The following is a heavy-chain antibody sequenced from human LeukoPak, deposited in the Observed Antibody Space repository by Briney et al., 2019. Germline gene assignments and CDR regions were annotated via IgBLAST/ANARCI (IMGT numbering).Heavy chain of an antibody. CDR2: IYYSGST. CDR1: SGSISSGGYY. J-gene: IGHJ4*02. D-gene: IGHD4-11*01. CDR3: ARGPVRDYSNY. Sequence: SETLSLTCTVSSGSISSGGYYWSWIRQHPGQGLEWIGYIYYSGSTYYNPSLKSRLTISLDTSKNQFSLKLSSVTAADTAVYYCARGPVRDYSNYWGQGTLVTVSS. V-gene: IGHV4-31*03.